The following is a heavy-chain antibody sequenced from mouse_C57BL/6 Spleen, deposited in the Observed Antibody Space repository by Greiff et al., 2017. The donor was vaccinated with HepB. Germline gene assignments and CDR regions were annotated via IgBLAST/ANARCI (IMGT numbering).Heavy chain of an antibody. CDR2: ISSGSSTI. Sequence: EVKVVESGGGLVKPGGSLKLSCAASGFTFSDYGMHWVRQAPEKGLEWVAYISSGSSTIYYADTVKGRFTISRDNAKNTLFLQMTSLRSEDTAMYYCARLYDYDGDYWGQGTTLTVSS. V-gene: IGHV5-17*01. CDR3: ARLYDYDGDY. CDR1: GFTFSDYG. D-gene: IGHD2-4*01. J-gene: IGHJ2*01.